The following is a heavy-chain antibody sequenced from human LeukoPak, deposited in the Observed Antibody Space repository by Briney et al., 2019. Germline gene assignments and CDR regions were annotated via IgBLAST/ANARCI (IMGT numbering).Heavy chain of an antibody. CDR2: ISAYNGNT. CDR3: ARIITIFGVVINDY. CDR1: GYTFTSYG. J-gene: IGHJ4*02. D-gene: IGHD3-3*01. Sequence: ASVKASCKASGYTFTSYGISWVRQAPGQGLEWMGWISAYNGNTNYAQKLQGRVTMTTDTSTSTAYMELRSLRSDDTAVYYCARIITIFGVVINDYWGQGTLVTVSS. V-gene: IGHV1-18*01.